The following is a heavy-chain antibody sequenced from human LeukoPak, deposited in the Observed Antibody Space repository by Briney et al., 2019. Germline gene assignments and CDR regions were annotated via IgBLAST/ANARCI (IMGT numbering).Heavy chain of an antibody. D-gene: IGHD6-19*01. CDR2: IYTSGST. Sequence: SETLSLTCTVSGGSISSYYWSWIRQPAGKGLEWIGRIYTSGSTNYNPSLKSRVTMSVDTSKNQFSLKLSSVTAADTAVYYCARCWRGDPQWLAPYYYYGMDVWGQGTTVTVSS. J-gene: IGHJ6*02. CDR1: GGSISSYY. V-gene: IGHV4-4*07. CDR3: ARCWRGDPQWLAPYYYYGMDV.